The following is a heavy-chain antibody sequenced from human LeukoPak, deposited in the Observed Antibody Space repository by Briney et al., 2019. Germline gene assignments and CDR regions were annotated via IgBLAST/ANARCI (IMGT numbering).Heavy chain of an antibody. D-gene: IGHD3-22*01. J-gene: IGHJ3*02. V-gene: IGHV3-33*01. CDR3: ARPYYDSSGYYYWGNPFDI. CDR1: GFTFSSYG. Sequence: PGRSLRLPCAASGFTFSSYGMHWVRQAPGKGLEWVAVIWDDGSKKNYADSVKGRFTISRDNSKNTLYLQMNSVRAEDTAVYYCARPYYDSSGYYYWGNPFDIWGQGTMVTV. CDR2: IWDDGSKK.